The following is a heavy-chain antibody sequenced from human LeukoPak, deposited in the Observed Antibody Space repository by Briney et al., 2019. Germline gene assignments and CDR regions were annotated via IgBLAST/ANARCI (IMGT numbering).Heavy chain of an antibody. V-gene: IGHV3-74*01. D-gene: IGHD3-22*01. J-gene: IGHJ1*01. CDR3: ARAPSEIGGYYPEYFRH. CDR1: GFTFSSYW. Sequence: GGSLRLSCAASGFTFSSYWMHWVRQAPGKGLVWVSRIKSDGSANYADSVKGRFTISRDNAKNTVSLQMNSLRAEDTGVYYCARAPSEIGGYYPEYFRHWGQGTLVTVSS. CDR2: IKSDGSA.